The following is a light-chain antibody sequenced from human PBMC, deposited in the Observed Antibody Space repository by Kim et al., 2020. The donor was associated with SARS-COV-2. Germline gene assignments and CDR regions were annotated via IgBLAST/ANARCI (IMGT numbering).Light chain of an antibody. V-gene: IGLV1-40*01. CDR3: QSFDSSLGVSDV. CDR1: ASNIRAGYY. J-gene: IGLJ1*01. Sequence: VTISCPASASNIRAGYYANWYQHVPGRAPTLLIYNNNNRPSGVPDRFSGSKSGTSASLAIAGLQADDEADYYCQSFDSSLGVSDVFGTGTKVTVL. CDR2: NNN.